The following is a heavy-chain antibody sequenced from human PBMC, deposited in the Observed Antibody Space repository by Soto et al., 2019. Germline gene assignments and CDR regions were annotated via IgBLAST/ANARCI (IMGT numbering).Heavy chain of an antibody. Sequence: PSETLSLTCTVSGGSILNGGHYWTWIRQHPGKGLEWIGRIFFSGNTHYNPALKSRLTFSLDTATNQFSLKLTSVTAADTAIYYCARDNYGAMLDFWGPGTLVTVSS. D-gene: IGHD4-17*01. CDR3: ARDNYGAMLDF. CDR2: IFFSGNT. CDR1: GGSILNGGHY. V-gene: IGHV4-31*03. J-gene: IGHJ4*02.